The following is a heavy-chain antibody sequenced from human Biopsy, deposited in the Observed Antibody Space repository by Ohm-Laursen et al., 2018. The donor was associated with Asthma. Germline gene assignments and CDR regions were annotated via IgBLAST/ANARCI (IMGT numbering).Heavy chain of an antibody. J-gene: IGHJ4*01. CDR1: GFSFDDCA. CDR2: ISWNSGNI. Sequence: SLRLSCSASGFSFDDCAMHWVRQAPGKGLEWVSSISWNSGNIDYADSVKGRFTISRDNAKNSLYLQMQSLRPEDTAFYYCAKSADYYDSTDYLDFWGRGTLITVSS. V-gene: IGHV3-9*01. D-gene: IGHD3-22*01. CDR3: AKSADYYDSTDYLDF.